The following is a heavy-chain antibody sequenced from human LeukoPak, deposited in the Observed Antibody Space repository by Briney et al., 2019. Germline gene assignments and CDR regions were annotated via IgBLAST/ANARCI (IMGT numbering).Heavy chain of an antibody. CDR3: ARELVLWFGESRQNIDY. J-gene: IGHJ4*02. Sequence: ASVKVSCKTSGYIFTHYYLHWVRQAPGQRPEWMGWINPNSGGTNYAQKFQGRVTMTRDTSISTAYMELSRLRSDDTAVYYCARELVLWFGESRQNIDYWGQGTLVTVSS. V-gene: IGHV1-2*02. CDR1: GYIFTHYY. CDR2: INPNSGGT. D-gene: IGHD3-10*01.